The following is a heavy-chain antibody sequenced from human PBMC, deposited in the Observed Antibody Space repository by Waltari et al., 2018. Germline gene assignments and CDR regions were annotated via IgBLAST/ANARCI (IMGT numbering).Heavy chain of an antibody. CDR2: ISYDGSNK. J-gene: IGHJ4*02. CDR3: ARMGVAAASGY. Sequence: QVQLVESGGGVVQPGRSLRLSCAASGFTFVSYAMHLVRQAPGKWLEWVAVISYDGSNKYYADSVKGRFTISRDNSKNTLYLQMNSLRAEDTAVYYCARMGVAAASGYWGQGTLVTVSS. D-gene: IGHD6-13*01. CDR1: GFTFVSYA. V-gene: IGHV3-30-3*01.